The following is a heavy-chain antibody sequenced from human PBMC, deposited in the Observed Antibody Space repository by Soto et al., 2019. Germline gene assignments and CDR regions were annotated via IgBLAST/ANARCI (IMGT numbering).Heavy chain of an antibody. V-gene: IGHV3-53*04. CDR2: IYSGGST. CDR3: ARVLYNWNSYGAFDI. CDR1: GFTVSSNY. D-gene: IGHD1-7*01. Sequence: PGGSLRLSCAASGFTVSSNYMSWVRQAPGKGLEWVSVIYSGGSTYYADSVKGRFTISRHNSKNTLYLQMNSLRAEDTAVYYCARVLYNWNSYGAFDIWGQGTMVTVSS. J-gene: IGHJ3*02.